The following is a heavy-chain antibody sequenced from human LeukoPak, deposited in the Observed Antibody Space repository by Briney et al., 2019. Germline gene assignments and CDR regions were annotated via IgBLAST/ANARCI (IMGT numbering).Heavy chain of an antibody. Sequence: SETLSLTCTVSGGSISSGGYYWSWIRQHPGKGLEWIGYIYYSGSTYYNPSLKSRVTISVDTSKNQFSLKLSSVTAADTAVYYCARDTAMAPQAYYYYYGMDVWAKGPRSPSP. CDR2: IYYSGST. CDR3: ARDTAMAPQAYYYYYGMDV. CDR1: GGSISSGGYY. V-gene: IGHV4-31*03. D-gene: IGHD5-18*01. J-gene: IGHJ6*02.